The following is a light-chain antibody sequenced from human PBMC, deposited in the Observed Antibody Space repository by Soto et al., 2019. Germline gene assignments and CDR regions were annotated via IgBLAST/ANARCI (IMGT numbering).Light chain of an antibody. CDR2: GAS. CDR3: QQYDSSPAT. J-gene: IGKJ4*01. V-gene: IGKV3-20*01. CDR1: QSVTSNY. Sequence: EIVLTQSPATPSVAPEERATLSCRASQSVTSNYLAWYQQRPGQAPRLLIYGASSRATGVPDRFSGSGSGTNFTLTISRLETEDFTVYYCQQYDSSPATFGGGTKVEIK.